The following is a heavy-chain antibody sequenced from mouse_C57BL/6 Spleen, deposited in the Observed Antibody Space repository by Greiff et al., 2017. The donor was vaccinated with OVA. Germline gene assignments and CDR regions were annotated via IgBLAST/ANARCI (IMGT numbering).Heavy chain of an antibody. CDR2: IYPGDGDT. Sequence: QVQLKQSGAELVKPGASVKISCKASGYAFSSYWMNWVKQRPGKGLEWIGQIYPGDGDTNYNGKFKGKATLTADKSSSTAYFQLSSLTSADSAVYFCARSEYGSRSYAMDYWGQGTSVTVSS. D-gene: IGHD1-1*01. CDR3: ARSEYGSRSYAMDY. J-gene: IGHJ4*01. V-gene: IGHV1-80*01. CDR1: GYAFSSYW.